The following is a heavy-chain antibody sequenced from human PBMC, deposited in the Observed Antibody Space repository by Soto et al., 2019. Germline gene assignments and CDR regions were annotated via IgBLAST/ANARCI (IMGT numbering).Heavy chain of an antibody. D-gene: IGHD4-17*01. V-gene: IGHV3-33*01. CDR3: ARGNWGQEDYGDFDFDY. CDR1: GFTFSSYG. Sequence: QVQLVESGGGVVQPGRSLRLSCAASGFTFSSYGMHWVRQAPGKGLEWVAVIWYDGSNKYYADSVKGRFTISRDNSKNTLYLQMNSLRAKDTAVYYCARGNWGQEDYGDFDFDYWGQGTLVTVSS. CDR2: IWYDGSNK. J-gene: IGHJ4*02.